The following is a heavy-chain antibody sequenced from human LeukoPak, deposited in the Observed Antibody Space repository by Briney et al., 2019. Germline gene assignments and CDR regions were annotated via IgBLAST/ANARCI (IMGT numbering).Heavy chain of an antibody. V-gene: IGHV1-18*01. CDR3: ARGDYSSPNDAFDI. CDR2: ISAYTGNT. J-gene: IGHJ3*02. D-gene: IGHD4-11*01. Sequence: ASVKVSCKASGYTFTSYGVSWVRQAPGQGLEWMGWISAYTGNTNYAQKLQGRVTMTTDTSSSTAYVELRSLRSDDTAVYYCARGDYSSPNDAFDIWGQGTMVTVSS. CDR1: GYTFTSYG.